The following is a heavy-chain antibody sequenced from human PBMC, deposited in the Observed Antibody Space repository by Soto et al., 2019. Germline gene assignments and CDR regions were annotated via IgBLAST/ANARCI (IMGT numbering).Heavy chain of an antibody. J-gene: IGHJ6*02. CDR2: IIPIFGTA. CDR1: GGTFSSYA. V-gene: IGHV1-69*01. CDR3: ARDHRITMIVVVPYYYYYGMDV. D-gene: IGHD3-22*01. Sequence: VKVSCKASGGTFSSYAISWVRQAPGQGLEWMGGIIPIFGTANYAQKFQGRVTITADESTSTAYMELSSLRSEDTAVYYCARDHRITMIVVVPYYYYYGMDVWGQGTTVTVSS.